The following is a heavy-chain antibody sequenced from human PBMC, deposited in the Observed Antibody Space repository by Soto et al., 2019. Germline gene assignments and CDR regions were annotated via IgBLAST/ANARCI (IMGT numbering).Heavy chain of an antibody. D-gene: IGHD3-10*01. J-gene: IGHJ5*02. Sequence: QGQLHESGGGVVQPGRSLRLSCAASGLTFSTSAMHWVRQAPGNGLEWVAMISHDGSHEYYVDSVKGRFSVSRDNSHNILHLQMNSLRIEDTAVYFCARNSDHRLVRGWLDPWGQGTLVTVSS. CDR2: ISHDGSHE. CDR1: GLTFSTSA. V-gene: IGHV3-30-3*01. CDR3: ARNSDHRLVRGWLDP.